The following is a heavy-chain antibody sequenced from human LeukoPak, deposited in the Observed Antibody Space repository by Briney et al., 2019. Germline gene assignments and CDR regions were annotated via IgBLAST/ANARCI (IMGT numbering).Heavy chain of an antibody. J-gene: IGHJ3*02. V-gene: IGHV3-30-3*01. CDR2: ISYDGSNK. D-gene: IGHD4-17*01. CDR1: GFTFSSYP. CDR3: ARSDDYGDYVSAFDI. Sequence: GGSLRLSCAASGFTFSSYPMHWVRQAPGKGLEWVAIISYDGSNKYYADSVKGRFTISRDNSKNTLYLQMNSLRAEDTAVYYCARSDDYGDYVSAFDIWGQGTMVTVSS.